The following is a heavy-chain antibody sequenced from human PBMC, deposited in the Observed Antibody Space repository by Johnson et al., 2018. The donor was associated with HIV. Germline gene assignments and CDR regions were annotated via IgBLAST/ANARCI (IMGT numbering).Heavy chain of an antibody. D-gene: IGHD3-22*01. CDR2: VSYDASNK. Sequence: QMLLVESGGGVVQPGRSLRLSCTSAFSFSGYVMHWVRQAPGKGLEWVAVVSYDASNKYYADSVKGRFTISRDNSKNTLYLQMNSLRAEDTAVYYCATSQYYYDSSGYNRQDAFDIWGQGTMVTVSS. V-gene: IGHV3-30*14. J-gene: IGHJ3*02. CDR1: AFSFSGYV. CDR3: ATSQYYYDSSGYNRQDAFDI.